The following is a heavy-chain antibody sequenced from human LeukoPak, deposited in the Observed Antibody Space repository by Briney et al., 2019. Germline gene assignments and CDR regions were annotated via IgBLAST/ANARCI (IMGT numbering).Heavy chain of an antibody. CDR1: GLTFSSYW. Sequence: PGGSLRLSCAASGLTFSSYWMSWVRQAPGKGLEWVANIKQDGSEKYYVDSAKGRFTISRDNAKNSLYLQMNSLRAEDTAVYYCARMTAIRLYFDYWGQGTLVTVSS. D-gene: IGHD2-21*02. V-gene: IGHV3-7*01. CDR2: IKQDGSEK. J-gene: IGHJ4*02. CDR3: ARMTAIRLYFDY.